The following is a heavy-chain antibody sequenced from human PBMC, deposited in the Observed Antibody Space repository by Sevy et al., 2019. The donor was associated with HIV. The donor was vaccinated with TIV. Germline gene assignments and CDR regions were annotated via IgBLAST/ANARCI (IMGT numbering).Heavy chain of an antibody. V-gene: IGHV3-7*03. Sequence: GGSLRLSCVASGFNFINFWMSWVRQAPGKGLECVADIKQDGSEEYYVDSVKGRFTISRDNAKNSLYLQMNSLRDEDTAMYFCVRDKEVGASILDAWGQGTPVTVSS. CDR1: GFNFINFW. J-gene: IGHJ5*02. D-gene: IGHD1-26*01. CDR3: VRDKEVGASILDA. CDR2: IKQDGSEE.